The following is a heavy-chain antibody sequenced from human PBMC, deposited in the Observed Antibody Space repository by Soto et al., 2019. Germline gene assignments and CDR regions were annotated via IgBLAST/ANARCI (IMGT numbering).Heavy chain of an antibody. Sequence: SGPTLVNPTQTLTLTCTFSGFSLSTSGVGVGWIRQPPGKALEWLALIYWNDDKRYSPSLKSRLTITKDTSKNQVVLTMTNMDPVDTATYYCAXTPPYYDFWSGYGWFDPWGQGTLVTVSS. CDR3: AXTPPYYDFWSGYGWFDP. V-gene: IGHV2-5*01. D-gene: IGHD3-3*01. CDR1: GFSLSTSGVG. J-gene: IGHJ5*02. CDR2: IYWNDDK.